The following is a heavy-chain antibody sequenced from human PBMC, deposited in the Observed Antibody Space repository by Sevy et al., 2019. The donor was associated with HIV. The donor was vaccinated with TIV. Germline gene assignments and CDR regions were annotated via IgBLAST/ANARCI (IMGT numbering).Heavy chain of an antibody. D-gene: IGHD2-2*01. V-gene: IGHV3-30*18. CDR3: AKDRYCSSTSCHGYNSSWYGD. CDR2: ISYDGSNK. J-gene: IGHJ4*02. CDR1: GFTFSSYG. Sequence: LSLTCAASGFTFSSYGMHWVRQAPGKGLEWVAVISYDGSNKYYADSVKGRFTISRDNSKNTLYLQMNSLRAEDTAVYYCAKDRYCSSTSCHGYNSSWYGDWGQGTLVTVSS.